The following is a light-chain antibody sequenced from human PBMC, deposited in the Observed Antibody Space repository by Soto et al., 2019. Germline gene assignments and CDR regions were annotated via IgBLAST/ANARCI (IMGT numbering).Light chain of an antibody. V-gene: IGLV2-14*01. CDR2: EVR. CDR1: SSDVGAYNY. J-gene: IGLJ1*01. CDR3: SSYTSSSPYV. Sequence: QSVLTQPASVSGSPGQSITISCTGTSSDVGAYNYVSWYQQHPGKAPKLMIYEVRNRPSGVSNRSASSKSGNAASLTFSGLPAEYEAHYYCSSYTSSSPYVFRTGTKLTVL.